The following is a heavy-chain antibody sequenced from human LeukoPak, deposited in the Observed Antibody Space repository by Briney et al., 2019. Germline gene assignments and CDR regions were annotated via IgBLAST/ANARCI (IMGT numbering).Heavy chain of an antibody. V-gene: IGHV4-59*01. CDR2: IYYSGST. CDR1: GGSIGSYY. CDR3: ARGGNNPFDY. D-gene: IGHD4-23*01. Sequence: SETLSLTCTVSGGSIGSYYWSWIRQPPGKGLEWIGYIYYSGSTNYNPSLKSRVTISVDTSKNQFSLKLSSVTAADTAVYYCARGGNNPFDYWGQGTLVTVSS. J-gene: IGHJ4*02.